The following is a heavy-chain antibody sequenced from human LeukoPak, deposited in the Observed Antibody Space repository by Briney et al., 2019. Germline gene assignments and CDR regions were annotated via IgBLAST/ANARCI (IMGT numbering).Heavy chain of an antibody. D-gene: IGHD3-22*01. Sequence: SGGSLRLSCAASGFTFSSYGMHWVRQAPGKGLEWVAVISYDGSKKYYADSVKGRFTISRDNSKNTLYLQMNSLRAEDTAVYYCARAGITMIVVVDWGQGTLVTVSS. CDR1: GFTFSSYG. V-gene: IGHV3-30*03. CDR2: ISYDGSKK. CDR3: ARAGITMIVVVD. J-gene: IGHJ4*02.